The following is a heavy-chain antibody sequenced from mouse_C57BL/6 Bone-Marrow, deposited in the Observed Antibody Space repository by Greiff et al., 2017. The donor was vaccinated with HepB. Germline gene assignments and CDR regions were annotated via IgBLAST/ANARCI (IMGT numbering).Heavy chain of an antibody. Sequence: EVKLMESGAELVKPGASVKLSCTASGFNIKDYYMHWVKQRTEQGLEWIGRIDPEDGETKYAPKFQGKATITADKSSNTAYLQLSSLTSEDTAVYYCAREYSNYDVCFAYWGQGTLVTVSA. V-gene: IGHV14-2*01. CDR3: AREYSNYDVCFAY. J-gene: IGHJ3*01. D-gene: IGHD2-5*01. CDR2: IDPEDGET. CDR1: GFNIKDYY.